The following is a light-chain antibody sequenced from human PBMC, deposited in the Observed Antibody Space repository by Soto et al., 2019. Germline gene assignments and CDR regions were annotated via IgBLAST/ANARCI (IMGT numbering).Light chain of an antibody. Sequence: DIQMTQSPSSLSASVGDRVTITCQASQDISNYLNWYQQKPGKAPKLLIYDASNFETGVPSRFSGSGSVTDFTFTISGLQPEAMATYYCQQYYNRMYTFGQGTKLESK. CDR1: QDISNY. J-gene: IGKJ2*01. CDR2: DAS. V-gene: IGKV1-33*01. CDR3: QQYYNRMYT.